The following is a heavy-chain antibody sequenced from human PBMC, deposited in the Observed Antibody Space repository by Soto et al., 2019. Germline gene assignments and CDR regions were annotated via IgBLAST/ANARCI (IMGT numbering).Heavy chain of an antibody. CDR3: ARGKQQLALFDY. CDR1: GGSISSGGYY. J-gene: IGHJ4*02. D-gene: IGHD6-13*01. CDR2: IYYSGST. V-gene: IGHV4-31*03. Sequence: ASETLSLTCTVSGGSISSGGYYWSWIRQHPGKGLEWIGYIYYSGSTYYNPSLKSRVTISVDTSKNQFSLKLSSVTAADTAVYYCARGKQQLALFDYWGQGTLVTVSS.